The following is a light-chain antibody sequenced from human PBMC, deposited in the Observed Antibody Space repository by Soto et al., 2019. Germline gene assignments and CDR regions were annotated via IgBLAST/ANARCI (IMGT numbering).Light chain of an antibody. CDR1: SSDVGSYNI. CDR3: SSHAGINNVV. J-gene: IGLJ3*02. CDR2: EGF. V-gene: IGLV2-14*02. Sequence: QSALTQPASVSGSPGQSITISCTGTSSDVGSYNIVSWYQQHPDKAPKLMIYEGFKRPSGVSDRFSGTKSGNTASLTVSGLQAEDEADYYCSSHAGINNVVFGGGTKLTVL.